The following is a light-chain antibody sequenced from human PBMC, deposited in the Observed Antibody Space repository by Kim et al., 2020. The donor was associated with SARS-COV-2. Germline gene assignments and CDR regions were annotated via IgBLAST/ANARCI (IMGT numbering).Light chain of an antibody. CDR2: EVT. J-gene: IGLJ3*02. CDR1: SSDVGGYNY. CDR3: SSYAGSNIWV. V-gene: IGLV2-8*01. Sequence: GRSVTISCTGTSSDVGGYNYVSWYQQHPGKAPKLMIYEVTKRPSGVPDRFSGSKSGNTASLTVSGLQAEDEADYYCSSYAGSNIWVFGGGTQLTVL.